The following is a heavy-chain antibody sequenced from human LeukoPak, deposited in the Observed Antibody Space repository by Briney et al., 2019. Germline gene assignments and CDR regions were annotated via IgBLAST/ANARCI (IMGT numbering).Heavy chain of an antibody. CDR2: ISPNSGDT. CDR3: ARGIEYYDILTGYEPPDY. J-gene: IGHJ4*02. Sequence: ASVKVSCKTSGHTFTGYYMNWVRQAPGQGLEWMRRISPNSGDTSYAQKFQGRVTMTTDTSTSTVYMELSSLRSEDTAVYYCARGIEYYDILTGYEPPDYWGQGTLVTVSS. CDR1: GHTFTGYY. D-gene: IGHD3-9*01. V-gene: IGHV1-2*06.